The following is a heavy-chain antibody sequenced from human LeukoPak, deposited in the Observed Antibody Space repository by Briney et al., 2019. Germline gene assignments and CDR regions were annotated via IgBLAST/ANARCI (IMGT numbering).Heavy chain of an antibody. Sequence: GGSLRLSCVASGFTFSDYAMSWVRQAPGKRPEWVSAIMTSGGTTYADSVKGRFTISRDNSKNTLYLQMTSLKADDTAVYYCAEVQGGNKFDFWGQGTLVTVSS. CDR3: AEVQGGNKFDF. CDR1: GFTFSDYA. CDR2: IMTSGGTT. V-gene: IGHV3-23*01. J-gene: IGHJ4*02. D-gene: IGHD1-1*01.